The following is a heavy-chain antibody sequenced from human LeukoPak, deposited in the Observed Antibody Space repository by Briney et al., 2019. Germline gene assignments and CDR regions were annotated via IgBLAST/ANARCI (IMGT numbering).Heavy chain of an antibody. CDR1: GFTFDDYA. Sequence: GRSLRLSSAASGFTFDDYAMHWVRQAAGRGRGWVSGISWNSGSIGYADSVKGRFTISRDNAKNSLYLQMNSLRAEDTALYYCAVATYSSSWYYWYFDLWGRGTLVTVSS. CDR2: ISWNSGSI. D-gene: IGHD6-13*01. J-gene: IGHJ2*01. CDR3: AVATYSSSWYYWYFDL. V-gene: IGHV3-9*01.